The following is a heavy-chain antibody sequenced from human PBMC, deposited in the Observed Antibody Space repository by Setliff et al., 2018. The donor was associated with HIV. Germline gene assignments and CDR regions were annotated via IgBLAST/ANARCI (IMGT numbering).Heavy chain of an antibody. J-gene: IGHJ6*02. CDR1: GYTFTDND. Sequence: ASVKVSCKASGYTFTDNDIIWVRQATGQGLEWMGWMNPNSGNTDYAQKFQGRVTMTRNTSISTAYMELSSLRSEDTAVYYCARDVEHMMDVWGQGTTVTVSS. CDR2: MNPNSGNT. V-gene: IGHV1-8*01. CDR3: ARDVEHMMDV.